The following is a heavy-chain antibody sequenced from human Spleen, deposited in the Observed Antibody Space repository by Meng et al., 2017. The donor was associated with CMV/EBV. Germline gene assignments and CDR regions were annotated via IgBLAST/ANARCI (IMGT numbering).Heavy chain of an antibody. CDR1: SYSTSP. V-gene: IGHV4-34*01. CDR2: INHSSST. Sequence: SYSTSPWNWIRQPPEETPEWLEEINHSSSTSCSPSLKHQVTVSSDTSRNQFSLNLNSVTAADTATYYCARGLPYCNSDRCPHPYFDWWGQGTLVTVSS. D-gene: IGHD2/OR15-2a*01. J-gene: IGHJ4*02. CDR3: ARGLPYCNSDRCPHPYFDW.